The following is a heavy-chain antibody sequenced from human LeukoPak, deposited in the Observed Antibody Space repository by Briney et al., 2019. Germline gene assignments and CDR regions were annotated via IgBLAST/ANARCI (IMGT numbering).Heavy chain of an antibody. V-gene: IGHV1-18*01. Sequence: ASVKVSCKASGYTFTRYGINWVRQAPGQGLEWMGWISVYNGNTNYAQNLQGRVTLTTDTSASTAYMELRSLRSDDTAVYYCARDLIAARPGWFDPWGQGTLVTVSS. CDR1: GYTFTRYG. J-gene: IGHJ5*02. D-gene: IGHD6-6*01. CDR3: ARDLIAARPGWFDP. CDR2: ISVYNGNT.